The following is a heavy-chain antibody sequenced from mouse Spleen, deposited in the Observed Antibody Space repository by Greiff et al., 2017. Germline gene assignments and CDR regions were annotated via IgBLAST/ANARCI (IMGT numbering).Heavy chain of an antibody. Sequence: QVQLKESGLGLVAPSQSLSITCTVSGFSLTNYAVHWVRQSPGKGLEWLGVIWSDGSTDYNAAFISRLSISKDNSKSQVFFKMNSLQADDTAIYYCARNYPSYYSNSWDAMDYWGQGTSVTVSS. V-gene: IGHV2-4-1*01. CDR2: IWSDGST. CDR3: ARNYPSYYSNSWDAMDY. J-gene: IGHJ4*01. D-gene: IGHD2-5*01. CDR1: GFSLTNYA.